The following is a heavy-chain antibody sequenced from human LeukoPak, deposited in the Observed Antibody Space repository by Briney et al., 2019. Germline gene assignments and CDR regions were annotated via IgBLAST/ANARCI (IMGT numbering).Heavy chain of an antibody. CDR1: GYIFSNYA. CDR3: AKDGEKYSSGWYGSIDY. V-gene: IGHV3-23*01. D-gene: IGHD6-19*01. CDR2: ISGSGGST. Sequence: PGGSLVLSCAASGYIFSNYAMSWVRQAPGKGLEWVSAISGSGGSTYYADSVKGRFTISRDNSKNTLYLQMNSLRAEDTAVYYCAKDGEKYSSGWYGSIDYWGQGTLVTVSS. J-gene: IGHJ4*02.